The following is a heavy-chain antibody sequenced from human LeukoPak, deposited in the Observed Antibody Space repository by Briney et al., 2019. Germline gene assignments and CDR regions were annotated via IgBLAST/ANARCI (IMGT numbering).Heavy chain of an antibody. CDR1: GGSISSGGYY. D-gene: IGHD5-24*01. V-gene: IGHV4-31*03. CDR3: ARDNRDGYNIAFDY. CDR2: IYYSGST. Sequence: SETLSLTCTVSGGSISSGGYYWSWIRQHPGKGLEWIGYIYYSGSTYYNPSLKCRVTMSVDTSKNQFSLKLSSVTAADTAVYYCARDNRDGYNIAFDYWGQGTLVTVSS. J-gene: IGHJ4*02.